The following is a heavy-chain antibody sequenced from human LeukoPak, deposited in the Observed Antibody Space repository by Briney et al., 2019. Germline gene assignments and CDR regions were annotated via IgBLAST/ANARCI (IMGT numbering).Heavy chain of an antibody. V-gene: IGHV1-18*01. CDR2: ISAYNGNT. CDR1: GYTFTSYG. D-gene: IGHD3-3*01. CDR3: ARLKSIYDFWSGYYYYHYYMDV. Sequence: RASVKVSCKASGYTFTSYGISWVRQAPGQGLEWMGWISAYNGNTNYAQKLQGRVTMTTDTSTSTAYMELRSLRSDDTAVYYCARLKSIYDFWSGYYYYHYYMDVWGKGTTVTVSS. J-gene: IGHJ6*03.